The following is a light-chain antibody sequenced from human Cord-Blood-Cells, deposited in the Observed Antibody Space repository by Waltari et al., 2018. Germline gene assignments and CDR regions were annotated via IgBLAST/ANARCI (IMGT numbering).Light chain of an antibody. Sequence: QSALTQPRSVSGSPGQSVTISCPGTSSDVGGYNYVSWYQQHPGKAPKLMIYDVSKRPSGVPDRFSGSKSGNTASLTISGLQAEDEADYYCCSYAGSYWVFGGGTKLTVL. V-gene: IGLV2-11*01. J-gene: IGLJ3*02. CDR1: SSDVGGYNY. CDR2: DVS. CDR3: CSYAGSYWV.